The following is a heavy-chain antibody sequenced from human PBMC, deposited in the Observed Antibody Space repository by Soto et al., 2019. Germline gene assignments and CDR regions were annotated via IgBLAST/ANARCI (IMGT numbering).Heavy chain of an antibody. D-gene: IGHD4-17*01. J-gene: IGHJ3*02. Sequence: XESLKISWQCSGNSCTSYWSGLVRQMPGKGLEWMGIIYPGDSDTRYSPSFQGHVTISADKSITTAYLQWSSLKASDTAMYYCARAMTTVTTAIRYREGLRDGFNIWGQGTMVTVSS. V-gene: IGHV5-51*01. CDR3: ARAMTTVTTAIRYREGLRDGFNI. CDR1: GNSCTSYW. CDR2: IYPGDSDT.